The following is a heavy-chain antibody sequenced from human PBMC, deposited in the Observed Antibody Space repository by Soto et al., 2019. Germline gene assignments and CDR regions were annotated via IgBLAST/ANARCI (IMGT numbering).Heavy chain of an antibody. D-gene: IGHD6-6*01. V-gene: IGHV4-31*03. J-gene: IGHJ4*02. CDR1: GGSISSGGYY. CDR2: IYYSGST. CDR3: ARAFRGSSSSWGQGFDY. Sequence: QVQLQESGPGLVKPSQTLSLTCTVSGGSISSGGYYWSWIRQHPGKGLEWIGYIYYSGSTYYNPSLKSRVTTSVDTSKNQFSLKLSSVTAADTAVYYCARAFRGSSSSWGQGFDYWGQGTLVTVSS.